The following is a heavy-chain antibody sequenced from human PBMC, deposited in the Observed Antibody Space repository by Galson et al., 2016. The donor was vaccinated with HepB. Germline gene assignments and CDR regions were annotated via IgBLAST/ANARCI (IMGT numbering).Heavy chain of an antibody. D-gene: IGHD6-19*01. CDR3: TTWLSHHFDY. CDR1: GFTFRNYA. CDR2: IDGPTPKT. V-gene: IGHV3-23*01. Sequence: SLRLSCAASGFTFRNYALSWVRRAPGKGLEWVSNIDGPTPKTHYADSVRGRFSIYRDNARDTLYLRMDNLTAEDSAIYYCTTWLSHHFDYWGQGTRVTVST. J-gene: IGHJ4*02.